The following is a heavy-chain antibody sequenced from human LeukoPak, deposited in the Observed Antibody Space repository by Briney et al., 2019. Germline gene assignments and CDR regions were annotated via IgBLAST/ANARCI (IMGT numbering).Heavy chain of an antibody. Sequence: GGSLRLSCAASGFTVSSNYMSWVRQAPGKGLEWVSVIYSGGSTYYADSVKGRFTISRDNSKNTLYLQMNSLRAEDTAVYYCARHYGSGSYHYYYYMDVWGKGTTVTISS. V-gene: IGHV3-66*04. CDR1: GFTVSSNY. CDR2: IYSGGST. D-gene: IGHD3-10*01. CDR3: ARHYGSGSYHYYYYMDV. J-gene: IGHJ6*03.